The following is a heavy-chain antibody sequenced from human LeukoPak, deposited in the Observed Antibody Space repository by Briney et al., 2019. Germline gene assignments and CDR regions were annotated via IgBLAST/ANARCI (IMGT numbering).Heavy chain of an antibody. Sequence: ASVKVSCKASGYTFTGYYMHWVRQAPGQGLEWMVWINPNSGGTNYAQKFQGRVTMTRDTSISTAYMELSRLRSDDTAVYYCASSAGYCSGGSRYYWFDPWGQGTLVTVSS. V-gene: IGHV1-2*02. CDR3: ASSAGYCSGGSRYYWFDP. J-gene: IGHJ5*02. CDR2: INPNSGGT. CDR1: GYTFTGYY. D-gene: IGHD2-15*01.